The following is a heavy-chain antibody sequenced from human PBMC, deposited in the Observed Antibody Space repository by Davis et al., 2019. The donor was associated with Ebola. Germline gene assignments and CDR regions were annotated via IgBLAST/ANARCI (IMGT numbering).Heavy chain of an antibody. Sequence: GESLKISCAASGFTFSSYWMHWVRQAPGKGLVWVSRIDPNGGRTGYADSVKGRFTISRDNSKNTLYLQMNGLRVEDTAIYYCAKDTSNIWFDIWGQGTMVTVSS. V-gene: IGHV3-74*01. CDR1: GFTFSSYW. D-gene: IGHD1-26*01. J-gene: IGHJ3*02. CDR3: AKDTSNIWFDI. CDR2: IDPNGGRT.